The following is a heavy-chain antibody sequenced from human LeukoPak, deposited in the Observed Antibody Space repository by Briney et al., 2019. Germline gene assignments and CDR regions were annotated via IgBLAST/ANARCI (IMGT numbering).Heavy chain of an antibody. V-gene: IGHV3-72*01. CDR1: GFSFSRHY. Sequence: GGSLRLSCEASGFSFSRHYMDWVRQAPGKGLEWVGRSRNKANSYRTEYAASVKGRFSISRDESKNSLYLQMNSLKTEDTAVYYCTRSKYDSSGHYVGGGQWGQGTLVIVSA. D-gene: IGHD3-22*01. J-gene: IGHJ4*01. CDR2: SRNKANSYRT. CDR3: TRSKYDSSGHYVGGGQ.